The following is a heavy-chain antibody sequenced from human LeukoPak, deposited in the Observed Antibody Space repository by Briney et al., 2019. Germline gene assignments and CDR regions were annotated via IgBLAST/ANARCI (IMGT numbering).Heavy chain of an antibody. V-gene: IGHV3-33*01. CDR2: IWYDGSKA. J-gene: IGHJ4*01. CDR3: ARYNTGRPDY. CDR1: GFTFSSYG. D-gene: IGHD1-14*01. Sequence: GGSLRLSCAASGFTFSSYGMQWVRQAPGKGLEWVAVIWYDGSKAYYADSVKGRFTISRDNSKNTLYLQMSNLRADDTAVYYCARYNTGRPDYWGQGTLVTVSS.